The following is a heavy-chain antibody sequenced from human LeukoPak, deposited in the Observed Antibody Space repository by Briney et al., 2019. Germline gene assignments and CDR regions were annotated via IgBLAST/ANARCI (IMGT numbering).Heavy chain of an antibody. Sequence: GESLKISCKGSGYSFTRYWIGWVRQMPGQGLEWMGIIYPDDSNTIYGPSFQGQVTISADKSINTAYLEWSSLKASDTAIYYCARQGAAGKYYYYYMDVRGKGTTVTVSS. CDR1: GYSFTRYW. D-gene: IGHD6-13*01. J-gene: IGHJ6*03. CDR2: IYPDDSNT. CDR3: ARQGAAGKYYYYYMDV. V-gene: IGHV5-51*01.